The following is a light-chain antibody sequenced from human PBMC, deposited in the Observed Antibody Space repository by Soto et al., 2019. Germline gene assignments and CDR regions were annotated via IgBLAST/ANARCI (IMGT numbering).Light chain of an antibody. CDR3: QQYNNWPPEYT. V-gene: IGKV3-15*01. J-gene: IGKJ2*01. Sequence: EIVMTQSPATLSVSPGERATLSCRASQSVGSNLAWYQQKPGQAPRLLIYGASTRATGIPARFSGGGSGTEFSLTISSLQSEDFAVYYCQQYNNWPPEYTFGQGTKLEIK. CDR1: QSVGSN. CDR2: GAS.